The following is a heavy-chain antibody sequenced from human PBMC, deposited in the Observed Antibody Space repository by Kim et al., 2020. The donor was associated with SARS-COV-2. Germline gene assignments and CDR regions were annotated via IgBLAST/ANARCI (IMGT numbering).Heavy chain of an antibody. CDR2: INAGNGNT. J-gene: IGHJ6*02. CDR1: GYTFTSYA. Sequence: ASVKVSCKASGYTFTSYAMHWVRQAPGQRLEWMGWINAGNGNTKYSQKFQGRVTITRETSASTAYMELSSLRSEDTAVYYCALGPPFKGFCSSTSCYRYYYYGMDVWGQGTTVTVSS. V-gene: IGHV1-3*01. D-gene: IGHD2-2*01. CDR3: ALGPPFKGFCSSTSCYRYYYYGMDV.